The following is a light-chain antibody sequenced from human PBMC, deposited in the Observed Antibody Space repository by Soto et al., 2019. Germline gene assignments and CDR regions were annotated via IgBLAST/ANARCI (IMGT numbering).Light chain of an antibody. Sequence: IVLTQSPGTLSLSPGERTTLSCRASQSISRYLAWYQQKPGQGPRLLIYGASTRATGIPARFSGSGSGTEFTLTISSLQSEDFAVYYCQQYNNWPSWTFGQGTKVDI. CDR3: QQYNNWPSWT. CDR2: GAS. CDR1: QSISRY. V-gene: IGKV3-15*01. J-gene: IGKJ1*01.